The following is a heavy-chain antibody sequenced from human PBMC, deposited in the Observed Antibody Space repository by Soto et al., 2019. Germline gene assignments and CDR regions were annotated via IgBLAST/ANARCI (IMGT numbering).Heavy chain of an antibody. V-gene: IGHV3-30-3*01. D-gene: IGHD6-6*01. CDR2: ISYDGSST. J-gene: IGHJ6*02. CDR3: ARQGMAARKYFHKYLDV. Sequence: QVHLEESGGGVVQPGRSLRLSCAASGFTFRDYAFHWVRQAPGKGLEWVTLISYDGSSTLFADSVKGRFTISRDNSQKTVDLQMNSPGAEDTAVYYCARQGMAARKYFHKYLDVWGQGTTVIVSS. CDR1: GFTFRDYA.